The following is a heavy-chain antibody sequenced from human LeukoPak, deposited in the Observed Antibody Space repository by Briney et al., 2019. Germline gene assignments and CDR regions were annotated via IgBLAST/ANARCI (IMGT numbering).Heavy chain of an antibody. CDR1: GFTFSSYW. Sequence: GGSLRLSCAASGFTFSSYWMSWVRQAPGKGLEWVANIKQDGSEKYYVDSVKGRFTISRDNAKNSLYLQMNSLRAEDTAVYYCAREIYYDSSGYYWGAFDIWGQGTMVTVSS. CDR3: AREIYYDSSGYYWGAFDI. V-gene: IGHV3-7*01. D-gene: IGHD3-22*01. J-gene: IGHJ3*02. CDR2: IKQDGSEK.